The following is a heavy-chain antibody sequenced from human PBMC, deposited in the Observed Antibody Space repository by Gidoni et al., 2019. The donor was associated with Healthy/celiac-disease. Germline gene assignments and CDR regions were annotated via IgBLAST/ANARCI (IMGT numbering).Heavy chain of an antibody. CDR3: ATPLITMVRGVNDY. CDR1: GFTFSSYW. CDR2: INSDGSST. J-gene: IGHJ4*02. Sequence: EVQLVESGGGLVQPGGSLRLSCAASGFTFSSYWMHWVRQAPGKGLVWVSRINSDGSSTSYADSVKCRFTISRDNAKNTLYLQMNSLRAEDTAVYYCATPLITMVRGVNDYWGQGTLVTVSS. V-gene: IGHV3-74*01. D-gene: IGHD3-10*01.